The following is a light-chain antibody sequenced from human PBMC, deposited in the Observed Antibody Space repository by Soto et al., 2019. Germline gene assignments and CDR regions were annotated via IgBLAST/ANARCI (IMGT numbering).Light chain of an antibody. CDR3: QQYGSSLLT. Sequence: DIVLTQFPATLSLSPGERATLSCRASQRVISYLAWYQQKPGQAPRLLIYDISNRATGIPARFIGSGSGTDFTLSISSLEPEDSAVYYCQQYGSSLLTFGGGTKVEIK. CDR1: QRVISY. CDR2: DIS. J-gene: IGKJ4*01. V-gene: IGKV3-11*01.